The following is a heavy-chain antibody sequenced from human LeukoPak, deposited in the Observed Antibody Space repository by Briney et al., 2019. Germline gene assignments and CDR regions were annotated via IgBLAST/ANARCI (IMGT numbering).Heavy chain of an antibody. V-gene: IGHV3-23*01. Sequence: GGSLRLSCVGSGFSFSTYDMGWFRKIPGKGLEWVSASTTGGYTEDADSVKGRFTISRDNSQNTLFLQMHSLRAEDTAVYYCAKKPATIKFPFDIWGQGTLVTVSP. CDR3: AKKPATIKFPFDI. CDR1: GFSFSTYD. D-gene: IGHD5-24*01. CDR2: STTGGYT. J-gene: IGHJ4*02.